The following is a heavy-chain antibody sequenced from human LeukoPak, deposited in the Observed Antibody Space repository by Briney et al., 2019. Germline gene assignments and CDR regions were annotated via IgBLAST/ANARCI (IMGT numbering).Heavy chain of an antibody. J-gene: IGHJ4*02. V-gene: IGHV3-23*01. D-gene: IGHD6-19*01. CDR1: QFTFSSYG. CDR3: AKDRQWLGQRPSNFDY. CDR2: ISRSGGSP. Sequence: GGSLRLSSVTSQFTFSSYGMSWVRQAPGKGLEWVLGISRSGGSPYYADSVKGRFTISRDDSKNTVYLQMNRLRADDTALYYCAKDRQWLGQRPSNFDYGGQGTLVTVSS.